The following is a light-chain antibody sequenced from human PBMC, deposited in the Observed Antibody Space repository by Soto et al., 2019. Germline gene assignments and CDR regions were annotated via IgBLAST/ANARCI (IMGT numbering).Light chain of an antibody. CDR1: QSVSTY. CDR3: QQRSNWPLT. J-gene: IGKJ4*01. Sequence: EIVLTQSPGTLSLSPGERATLSCRASQSVSTYLAWYQQKPGQAPRLLIYDASNRVTGIPARFRGSGSGTDFTLTISSLEPDDFAVYYCQQRSNWPLTFGGGTKVDIK. CDR2: DAS. V-gene: IGKV3-11*01.